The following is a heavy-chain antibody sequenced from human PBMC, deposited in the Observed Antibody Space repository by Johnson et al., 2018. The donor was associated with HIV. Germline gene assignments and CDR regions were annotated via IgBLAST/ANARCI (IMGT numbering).Heavy chain of an antibody. Sequence: VQLVESGGGLVQPGGSLRLSCAASGFTFSSYWMSWVRQAPGKGLEWVANIKQDGSEKYYVDSVKGRFTISRDNAKNSLYLQMNSLRAEDTAVYYCARGLISRGGWEPDAFDIWGQGTMVTVSS. CDR2: IKQDGSEK. D-gene: IGHD2-15*01. CDR3: ARGLISRGGWEPDAFDI. V-gene: IGHV3-7*01. J-gene: IGHJ3*02. CDR1: GFTFSSYW.